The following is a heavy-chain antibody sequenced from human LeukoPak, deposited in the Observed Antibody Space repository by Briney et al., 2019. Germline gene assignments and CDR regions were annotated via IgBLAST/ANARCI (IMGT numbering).Heavy chain of an antibody. CDR2: INHSGST. V-gene: IGHV4-34*01. Sequence: PSETLSLTCAVYGGSFGGYYWSWIRQPPGKGLEWIGEINHSGSTNYNPSLKSRVTISVDTSKNQFSLKLSSVTAADTAVYYCARGSYYGSGRKKSPNYYYYGMDVWGKGTTVTVSS. J-gene: IGHJ6*04. CDR1: GGSFGGYY. D-gene: IGHD3-10*01. CDR3: ARGSYYGSGRKKSPNYYYYGMDV.